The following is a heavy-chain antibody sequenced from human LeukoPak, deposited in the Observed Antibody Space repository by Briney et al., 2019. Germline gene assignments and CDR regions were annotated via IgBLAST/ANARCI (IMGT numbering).Heavy chain of an antibody. CDR2: IYYSGST. CDR3: ARQTGTGDFDY. V-gene: IGHV4-39*01. D-gene: IGHD1-1*01. Sequence: SETLSLTCTVSGGSISSSSYYWGWIRQPPGKGLEWIGSIYYSGSTYYNPSLKNRVTISVDTSKNQFSLKLSSVTAADTAVYYCARQTGTGDFDYWGQGTLVTVSS. CDR1: GGSISSSSYY. J-gene: IGHJ4*02.